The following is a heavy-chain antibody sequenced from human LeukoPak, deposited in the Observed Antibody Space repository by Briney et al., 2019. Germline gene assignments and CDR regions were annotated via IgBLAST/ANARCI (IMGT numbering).Heavy chain of an antibody. D-gene: IGHD6-13*01. CDR1: GGSISSSSYY. J-gene: IGHJ5*02. Sequence: SETLSLTCTVSGGSISSSSYYWSWIRQPPGKGLEWIGYIYYSGSTNYNPSLKSRVTISVDTSKNQFSLKLSSVTAADTAVYYCAKIERQAAATTWGQGTLVTVSS. CDR2: IYYSGST. V-gene: IGHV4-61*01. CDR3: AKIERQAAATT.